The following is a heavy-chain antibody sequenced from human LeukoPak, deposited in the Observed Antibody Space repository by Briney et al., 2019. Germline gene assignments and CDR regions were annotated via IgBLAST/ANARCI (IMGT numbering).Heavy chain of an antibody. CDR2: IYYSGSS. J-gene: IGHJ6*03. Sequence: SETLSLTCNVSGGSISGYHWSWIRQPPGKGLEWLGFIYYSGSSNYNPSLKSRVTMSADTSKNQFSLKLSSVTAADTAVYYCARVPRSYYYYYYMDVWGKGTTVTVSS. CDR3: ARVPRSYYYYYYMDV. V-gene: IGHV4-59*01. CDR1: GGSISGYH.